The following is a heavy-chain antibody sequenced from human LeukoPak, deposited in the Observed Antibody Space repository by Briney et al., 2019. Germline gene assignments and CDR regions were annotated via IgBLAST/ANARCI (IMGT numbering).Heavy chain of an antibody. D-gene: IGHD3-10*01. CDR1: EFTFSGYA. Sequence: GGSLRLSCAASEFTFSGYAMTWVRQAPGKGLEWVSAISGSGTNTYYSGSVRGRFTISRDNSNNRLYLQMTSLRVEDTAEYYCAKTFYSGSGSELPHHWGQGTLVTVSS. CDR2: ISGSGTNT. J-gene: IGHJ1*01. CDR3: AKTFYSGSGSELPHH. V-gene: IGHV3-23*01.